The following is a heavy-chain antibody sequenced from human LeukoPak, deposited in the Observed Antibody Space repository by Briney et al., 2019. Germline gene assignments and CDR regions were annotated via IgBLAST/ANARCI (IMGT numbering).Heavy chain of an antibody. D-gene: IGHD3-22*01. J-gene: IGHJ4*02. V-gene: IGHV3-7*01. CDR3: ARDTPTYYYDSSGYYPYYFDY. CDR1: GFTFSYYW. Sequence: PGGSLRLSCAASGFTFSYYWMSWVRQAPGKGLEWVANIKQDGSEKYYVASVKGRFTISRDNAKNSLYLQMNSLRAEDTAVYYCARDTPTYYYDSSGYYPYYFDYWGQGTLVTVSS. CDR2: IKQDGSEK.